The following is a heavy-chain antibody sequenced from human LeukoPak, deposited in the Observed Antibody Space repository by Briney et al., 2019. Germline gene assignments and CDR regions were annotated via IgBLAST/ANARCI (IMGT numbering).Heavy chain of an antibody. D-gene: IGHD3-10*01. CDR1: GGSFSGYY. V-gene: IGHV4-34*01. Sequence: SETLSLTCAVYGGSFSGYYWSWTRQPPGKGLEWIGEINHSGSTNYNPSLKSRVTISVDTSKNQFSLKLSSVTAADTAVYYCARVMPYYYGSGSLNWFDPWGQGTLVTVSS. J-gene: IGHJ5*02. CDR3: ARVMPYYYGSGSLNWFDP. CDR2: INHSGST.